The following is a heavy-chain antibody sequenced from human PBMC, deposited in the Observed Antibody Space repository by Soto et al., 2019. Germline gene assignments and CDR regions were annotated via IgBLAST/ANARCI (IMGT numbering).Heavy chain of an antibody. CDR2: MNPNSGNT. Sequence: QVQLVQSGAEVKKPGASVKVSCKASGYTFTSYDINWVRQATGQGLEWMGWMNPNSGNTGYAQKVQGRVTMTRNTSISTAYMELSSLRSEDTAVYYCARELKYCSSTSCPRRFDYWGQGTLVTVSS. CDR1: GYTFTSYD. V-gene: IGHV1-8*01. D-gene: IGHD2-2*01. CDR3: ARELKYCSSTSCPRRFDY. J-gene: IGHJ4*02.